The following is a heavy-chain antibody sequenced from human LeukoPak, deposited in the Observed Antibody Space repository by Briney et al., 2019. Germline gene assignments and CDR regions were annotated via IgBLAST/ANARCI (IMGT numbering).Heavy chain of an antibody. J-gene: IGHJ5*02. D-gene: IGHD3-22*01. CDR2: LSYDGSNK. CDR1: GFTFSSYA. CDR3: ARGSWYYDSSGYYGFDP. V-gene: IGHV3-30-3*01. Sequence: PGGSLRLSCAASGFTFSSYAMHWVRQAPGKGLEWVAFLSYDGSNKYYADSVKGRFTISRDNSKNTLYLQMNSLRAEDTAVFYCARGSWYYDSSGYYGFDPWGQGTLVTVSS.